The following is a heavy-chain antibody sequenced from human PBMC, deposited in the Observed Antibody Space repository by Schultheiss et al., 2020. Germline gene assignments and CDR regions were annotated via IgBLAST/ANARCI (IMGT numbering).Heavy chain of an antibody. V-gene: IGHV3-23*01. J-gene: IGHJ6*02. D-gene: IGHD3-3*01. CDR2: ISGSGGST. CDR1: GFTFSSYA. CDR3: ARGGFGVLYGMDV. Sequence: GGSLRLSCAASGFTFSSYAMSWVRQAPGKGLEWVSAISGSGGSTYYADSVKGRFTISRDDAKNSLYLQLNSLRAEDTAVYYCARGGFGVLYGMDVWGQGTTVTVSS.